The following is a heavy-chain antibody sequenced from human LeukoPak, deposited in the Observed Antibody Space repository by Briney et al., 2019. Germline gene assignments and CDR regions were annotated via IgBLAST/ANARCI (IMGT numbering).Heavy chain of an antibody. J-gene: IGHJ3*02. V-gene: IGHV1-3*01. D-gene: IGHD2-2*01. CDR2: GKE. CDR3: ARVPPLGDDIVVVPAAPEDAFDI. Sequence: GKEKYSQKFQGRVTITRDTSASTAYMELSSLRSEDTAVYYCARVPPLGDDIVVVPAAPEDAFDIWGQGTMVTVSS.